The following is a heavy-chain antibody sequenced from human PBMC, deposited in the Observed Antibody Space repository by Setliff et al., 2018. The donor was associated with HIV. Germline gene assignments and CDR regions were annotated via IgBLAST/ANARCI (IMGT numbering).Heavy chain of an antibody. CDR2: IRSDGYTI. D-gene: IGHD6-6*01. V-gene: IGHV3-11*01. CDR1: GFTFSDYY. CDR3: VRQVSYYHFYMDV. Sequence: GSLRLSCVASGFTFSDYYMSWIRQAPGKGLEWVSYIRSDGYTIYYADSVKGRFTISRDNAKNSLYPQMNSLRAEDTAVYYCVRQVSYYHFYMDVWGKGTTVTVSS. J-gene: IGHJ6*03.